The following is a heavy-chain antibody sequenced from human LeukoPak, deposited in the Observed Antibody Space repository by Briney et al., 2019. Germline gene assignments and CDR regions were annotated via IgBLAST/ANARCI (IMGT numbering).Heavy chain of an antibody. J-gene: IGHJ4*02. D-gene: IGHD5-12*01. CDR3: ARELATGFDY. CDR2: ICYSGST. V-gene: IGHV4-31*03. Sequence: SETLSLTCTVSGGSISSGGYYWSWIRQHPGKGLEWIGYICYSGSTYYNPSLKSRVTISVDTSKNQFSLKLSSVTAADTAVYYCARELATGFDYWGQGTLVTVSS. CDR1: GGSISSGGYY.